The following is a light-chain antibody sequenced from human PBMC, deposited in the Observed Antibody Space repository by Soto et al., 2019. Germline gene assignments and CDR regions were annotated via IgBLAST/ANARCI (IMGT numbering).Light chain of an antibody. Sequence: EIVLTQSPGTLSLYPGERATLSCRTSPIVNTNYLACYKQKPGQAPRLLIYGASNSATGIPERFSGSGSGTDLNLTINILEHEDFEVYYCQQSVTWTLTFGGGTKVESK. CDR3: QQSVTWTLT. CDR2: GAS. V-gene: IGKV3-20*01. CDR1: PIVNTNY. J-gene: IGKJ4*02.